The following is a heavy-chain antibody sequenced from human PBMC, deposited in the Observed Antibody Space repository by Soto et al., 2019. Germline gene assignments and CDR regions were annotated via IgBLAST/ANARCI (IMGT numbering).Heavy chain of an antibody. Sequence: SETLSLTCTVSGGSISSGGYYWSWIRQHPGKGLEWIGYIYYSGSTYYNPSLKSRVTISVDTSKNQFSLKLSSVTAAGTAVYYCARDFFDSSDYTTNWFDPWGQGTLVTVSS. CDR1: GGSISSGGYY. CDR3: ARDFFDSSDYTTNWFDP. D-gene: IGHD3-22*01. CDR2: IYYSGST. J-gene: IGHJ5*02. V-gene: IGHV4-31*03.